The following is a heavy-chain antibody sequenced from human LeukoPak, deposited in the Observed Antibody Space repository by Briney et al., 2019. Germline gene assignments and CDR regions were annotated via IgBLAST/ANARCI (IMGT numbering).Heavy chain of an antibody. V-gene: IGHV1-46*03. J-gene: IGHJ4*02. D-gene: IGHD3-10*01. Sequence: ASVKVSCKASVYTFTTYYVHWVRQAPGQGLEWMGFINPSGGSTSYAQKFQGRVTMTRVTSTSTVYMELSSLRSEDTAVYYCARNVDSGLDYWGQGTLVTVSS. CDR3: ARNVDSGLDY. CDR2: INPSGGST. CDR1: VYTFTTYY.